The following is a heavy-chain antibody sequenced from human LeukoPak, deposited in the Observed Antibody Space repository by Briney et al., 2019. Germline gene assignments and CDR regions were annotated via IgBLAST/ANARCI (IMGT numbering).Heavy chain of an antibody. V-gene: IGHV3-15*01. Sequence: MSGGSLRLSCAASGFTFSHAQMNWVRQAPGKGLEWIGLIKSYVHGGTTDYAAPVQGRFTISRDDSKSIVYLQMTSLRAEDTGVYYCFDYNVDNSWDYWGQGTLVTVSS. CDR3: FDYNVDNSWDY. CDR2: IKSYVHGGTT. D-gene: IGHD4-23*01. CDR1: GFTFSHAQ. J-gene: IGHJ4*02.